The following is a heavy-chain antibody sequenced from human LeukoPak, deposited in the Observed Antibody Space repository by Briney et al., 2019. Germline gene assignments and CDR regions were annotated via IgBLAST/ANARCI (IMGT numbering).Heavy chain of an antibody. J-gene: IGHJ5*02. CDR2: IYYSGST. Sequence: TSETLSLTCTVSGGSISSSSYYWGWIRQPPGKGLEWFGSIYYSGSTYYNPSLKSRVTISVDTSKNQFSLKLSSVTAADTAVYYCARPHYYGSGSHIPLNWFDPWGQGTLVTVSS. CDR1: GGSISSSSYY. CDR3: ARPHYYGSGSHIPLNWFDP. V-gene: IGHV4-39*01. D-gene: IGHD3-10*01.